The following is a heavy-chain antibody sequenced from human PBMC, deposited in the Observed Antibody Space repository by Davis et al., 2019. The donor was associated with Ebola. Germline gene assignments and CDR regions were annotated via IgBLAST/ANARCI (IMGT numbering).Heavy chain of an antibody. D-gene: IGHD3-22*01. J-gene: IGHJ4*02. Sequence: AASVKVSCKASGGTFSSYAISWVRQAPGQGLEWMGGIIPIFGTANYAQKFQGRVTITADKSTSTAYMELSSLRSEDTAAYYCARRPYDSSGWYFDYWGQGTLVTVSS. V-gene: IGHV1-69*06. CDR2: IIPIFGTA. CDR3: ARRPYDSSGWYFDY. CDR1: GGTFSSYA.